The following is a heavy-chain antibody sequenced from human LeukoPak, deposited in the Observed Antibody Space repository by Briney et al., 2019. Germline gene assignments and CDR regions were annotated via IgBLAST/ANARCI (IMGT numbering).Heavy chain of an antibody. CDR2: IYYSGST. D-gene: IGHD4-11*01. J-gene: IGHJ4*02. CDR3: ARNDYSKGLDY. Sequence: SETLSLTCAVSGGSISSYYWSWIRQPPGKGLEWIGYIYYSGSTNYNPSLKSRVTISVDTSKNQFSLKLSSVTAADTAVYYCARNDYSKGLDYWGQGTLVTVSS. CDR1: GGSISSYY. V-gene: IGHV4-59*01.